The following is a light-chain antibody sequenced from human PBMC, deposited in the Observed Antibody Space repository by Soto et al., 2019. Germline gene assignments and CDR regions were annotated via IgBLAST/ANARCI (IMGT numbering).Light chain of an antibody. J-gene: IGKJ5*01. CDR2: DAS. V-gene: IGKV3-11*01. CDR1: QTVSTY. Sequence: EIVLTQSPVTLSLSPGDRATLSCRASQTVSTYLAWYQQKPGQAPRLLIYDASNRATGIPARFSGSRAGTDFTLTISSLEHEDFAAYYCQQRNNWPPDITFGQGTRLYIK. CDR3: QQRNNWPPDIT.